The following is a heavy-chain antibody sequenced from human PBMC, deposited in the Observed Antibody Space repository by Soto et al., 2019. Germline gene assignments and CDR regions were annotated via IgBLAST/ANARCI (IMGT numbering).Heavy chain of an antibody. CDR1: GGTIGSYY. CDR3: ARHEKGSSFDH. Sequence: SETLSLTCSVSGGTIGSYYWRWIRQSPGKGLEWIGFIYDSENTNYNPSLKSRVTISGDTSKNQLSLTLSSVTAADTAIYYCARHEKGSSFDHWGQGALVTVSS. D-gene: IGHD6-6*01. V-gene: IGHV4-59*08. CDR2: IYDSENT. J-gene: IGHJ4*02.